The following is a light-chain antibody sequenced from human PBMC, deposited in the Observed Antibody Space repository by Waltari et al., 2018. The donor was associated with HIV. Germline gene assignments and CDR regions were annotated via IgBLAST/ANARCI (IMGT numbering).Light chain of an antibody. J-gene: IGKJ1*01. CDR2: GAS. CDR3: QQYGSSPRT. Sequence: EIVLTQSPATLSVFPGDRATLSCRASQSVSTKLAWYRQKPGQSPRLLIYGASSRATGIPDRFSGSGSGTDFTLTISRLEPEDFAVYYCQQYGSSPRTFGQGTKVEIK. V-gene: IGKV3-20*01. CDR1: QSVSTK.